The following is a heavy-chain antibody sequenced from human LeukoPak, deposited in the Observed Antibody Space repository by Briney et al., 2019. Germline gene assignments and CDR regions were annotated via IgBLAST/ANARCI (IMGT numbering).Heavy chain of an antibody. CDR3: ARNGEYQLLIRFDY. CDR2: IKQDGSEK. D-gene: IGHD2-2*01. CDR1: GSTFSSYW. Sequence: PGGSLRLSCAASGSTFSSYWMSWVRQAPGKGLEWVANIKQDGSEKYYVDSVKGRFTISRDNAKNSLYLQMNSLRAEDTAVYYCARNGEYQLLIRFDYWGQGTLVTVSS. J-gene: IGHJ4*02. V-gene: IGHV3-7*01.